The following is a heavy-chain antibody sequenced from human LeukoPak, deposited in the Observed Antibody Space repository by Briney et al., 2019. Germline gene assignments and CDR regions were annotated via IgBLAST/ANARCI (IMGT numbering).Heavy chain of an antibody. CDR2: MNPNSGNT. V-gene: IGHV1-8*01. Sequence: ASVKVSYKASGYTFTSYDINWVRQATGQGLEWMGWMNPNSGNTGYAQTFQGRVTMTRNTSIITAYMEPSSLRSEDTAVYYCARHGVISSGWHHLYYYYYYMDVWGKGTTVTVSS. CDR3: ARHGVISSGWHHLYYYYYYMDV. CDR1: GYTFTSYD. J-gene: IGHJ6*03. D-gene: IGHD6-19*01.